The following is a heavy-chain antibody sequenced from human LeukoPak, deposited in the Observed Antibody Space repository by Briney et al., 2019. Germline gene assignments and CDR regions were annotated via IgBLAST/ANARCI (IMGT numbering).Heavy chain of an antibody. V-gene: IGHV4-39*01. CDR1: GGSIITNDYW. D-gene: IGHD5-24*01. CDR3: ARRRAGYNQLDY. J-gene: IGHJ4*02. Sequence: SETLSLTCVVSGGSIITNDYWWGWIRQPPGKGLEWIGTIDHAGTTFYNVSLKSRVTISVDTPNNQFSLRLNSVGAADTAVYYCARRRAGYNQLDYWGQGTLVTVSS. CDR2: IDHAGTT.